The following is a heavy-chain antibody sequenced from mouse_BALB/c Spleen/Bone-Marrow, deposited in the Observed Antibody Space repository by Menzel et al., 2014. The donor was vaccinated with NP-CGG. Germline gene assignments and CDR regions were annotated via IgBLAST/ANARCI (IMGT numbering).Heavy chain of an antibody. J-gene: IGHJ2*01. CDR3: ARAPQLLYYFDY. CDR2: ISNGGST. D-gene: IGHD4-1*02. CDR1: GFTFSTYA. Sequence: DVLLVESGGGLVKPGGSLKISCAASGFTFSTYAMSWVRQTPEKRLEWVASISNGGSTYYQDSVKGRFTISRDNARNILYLQMSSLRSEDTAMYYCARAPQLLYYFDYWGQGTTLTVSS. V-gene: IGHV5-6-5*01.